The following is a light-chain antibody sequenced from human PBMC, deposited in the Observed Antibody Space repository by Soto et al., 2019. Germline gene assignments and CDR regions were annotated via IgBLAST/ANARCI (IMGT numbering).Light chain of an antibody. Sequence: QYALTQPASVSGSPGQSITISCTGTSSDVGGYNYVSWYQQHPGKAPKLMIYEVSNRPSGVSNRFSGSKSGNTASLTISGLQAEDEADYYCSSYTSSSTSNYVFGTGTKVTVL. V-gene: IGLV2-14*01. CDR2: EVS. CDR3: SSYTSSSTSNYV. J-gene: IGLJ1*01. CDR1: SSDVGGYNY.